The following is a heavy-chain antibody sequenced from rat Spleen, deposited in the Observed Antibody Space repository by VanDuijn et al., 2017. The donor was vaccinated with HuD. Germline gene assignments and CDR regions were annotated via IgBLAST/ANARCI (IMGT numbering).Heavy chain of an antibody. V-gene: IGHV2-1*01. CDR2: MWNGGST. D-gene: IGHD1-2*01. Sequence: VQLKESGPGLVQPSQTLSLTCTVSGFSLTSNSVSWVRQPPGKGLEWMGAMWNGGSTDYNSALKTRLSNSRDTSKSQIYLKMNSLQTEDTATYFCARAGVAAIATDGIWGQGIMVTVSS. CDR1: GFSLTSNS. CDR3: ARAGVAAIATDGI. J-gene: IGHJ2*01.